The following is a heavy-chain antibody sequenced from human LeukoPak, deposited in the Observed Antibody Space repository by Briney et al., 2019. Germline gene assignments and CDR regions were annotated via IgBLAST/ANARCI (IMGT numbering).Heavy chain of an antibody. D-gene: IGHD5-24*01. V-gene: IGHV3-53*01. J-gene: IGHJ4*02. Sequence: GGSLRLSCAASGFTISNNYMNWVRQAPGKGLEWVSVIYSVGSIYYTDSVKGRFTISRDTSKNSLYLQMNSLRAEDTAVYYCARPRDGYSEFDYWGQGTLVTVSS. CDR3: ARPRDGYSEFDY. CDR1: GFTISNNY. CDR2: IYSVGSI.